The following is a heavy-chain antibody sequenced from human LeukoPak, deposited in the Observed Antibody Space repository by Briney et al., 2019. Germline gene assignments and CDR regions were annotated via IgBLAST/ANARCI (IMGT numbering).Heavy chain of an antibody. D-gene: IGHD2-21*01. CDR1: GFTFDDYA. CDR2: ISWNSGSI. Sequence: GRSLLLSCAASGFTFDDYAMHWVRQAPGKGLEWVSGISWNSGSIGYADSVKGRFTISRDNAKNSLYLQMNSLRAEDTALYYCAKDIFREGGFDYWGQGTLVTVSS. CDR3: AKDIFREGGFDY. V-gene: IGHV3-9*01. J-gene: IGHJ4*02.